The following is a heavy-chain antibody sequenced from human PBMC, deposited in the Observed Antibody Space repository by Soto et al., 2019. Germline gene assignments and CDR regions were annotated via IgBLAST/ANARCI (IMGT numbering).Heavy chain of an antibody. CDR3: ARGDEGPDAFDI. CDR1: GFTFSSYS. V-gene: IGHV3-21*01. J-gene: IGHJ3*02. Sequence: EVQLVESGGGLVKPGGSLRLSCAASGFTFSSYSMNWVRQAPGKGLEWVSSISSSSSYIYYADSVKGRFTISRDNAKNSLYPQMNSLRAEDTAVYYCARGDEGPDAFDIWGQGTMVTVSS. D-gene: IGHD2-21*02. CDR2: ISSSSSYI.